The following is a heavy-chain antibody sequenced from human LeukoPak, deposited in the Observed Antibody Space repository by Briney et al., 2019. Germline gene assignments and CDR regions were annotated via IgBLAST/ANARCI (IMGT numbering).Heavy chain of an antibody. J-gene: IGHJ6*02. CDR1: GFTFSGFA. Sequence: GGSLRLSCAASGFTFSGFAMSWVRRTPGKGLEWVSGISGSGDNTLYADSVKGRFTISRDNSKNTLYLQMNSLGAEDTAVYYCAKDGPYYYGSGSYLGMDVWGQGTTVTVSS. D-gene: IGHD3-10*01. CDR3: AKDGPYYYGSGSYLGMDV. V-gene: IGHV3-23*01. CDR2: ISGSGDNT.